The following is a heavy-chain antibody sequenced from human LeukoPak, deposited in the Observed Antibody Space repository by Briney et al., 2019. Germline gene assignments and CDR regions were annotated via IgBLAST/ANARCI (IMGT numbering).Heavy chain of an antibody. J-gene: IGHJ2*01. CDR1: GGSFSGDY. Sequence: SETLSLTCAVYGGSFSGDYWSWIRQPPGKGLEWIGEINHSGSTNYNPSLKSRVTISVDTSKNQFSLKLSSVTAADTAVYYCARAPTHGWFRNWYFDLWGRGTLVTVSS. CDR2: INHSGST. CDR3: ARAPTHGWFRNWYFDL. D-gene: IGHD2-15*01. V-gene: IGHV4-34*01.